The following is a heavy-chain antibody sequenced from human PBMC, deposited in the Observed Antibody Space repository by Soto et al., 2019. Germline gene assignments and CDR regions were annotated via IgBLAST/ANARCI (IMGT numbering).Heavy chain of an antibody. CDR2: IYPRDSDT. CDR1: GYSFTTYW. CDR3: ARPGSGSYLDGFDI. V-gene: IGHV5-51*01. J-gene: IGHJ3*02. D-gene: IGHD1-26*01. Sequence: SGESLKISCQGSGYSFTTYWIGWVRQRPGKGLEWMGIIYPRDSDTRYSPSLQGQVTMSADTSINTAYLQWSSLKASDTAMYYCARPGSGSYLDGFDIWGQGTLVTVSS.